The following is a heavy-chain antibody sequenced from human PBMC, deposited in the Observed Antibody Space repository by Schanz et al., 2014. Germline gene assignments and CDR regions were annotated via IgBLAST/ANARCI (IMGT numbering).Heavy chain of an antibody. CDR1: GFTFSSYG. J-gene: IGHJ6*02. CDR2: IWYDGSNE. D-gene: IGHD4-4*01. V-gene: IGHV3-33*06. Sequence: QVQLVESGGGVVQPGRSLRLSCAASGFTFSSYGMHWVRQAPGKGLEWVAVIWYDGSNEYSADSVKGRFTISRDNSKTTLSLQMTRLRAEDTAVYYFAKDQVTTLSRFGYYYGMDVWGPGTTVTVSS. CDR3: AKDQVTTLSRFGYYYGMDV.